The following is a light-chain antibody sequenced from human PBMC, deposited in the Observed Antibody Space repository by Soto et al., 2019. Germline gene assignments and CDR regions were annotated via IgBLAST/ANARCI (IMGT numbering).Light chain of an antibody. V-gene: IGLV2-8*01. CDR2: EVN. CDR3: TSYAGGNNV. Sequence: QSALTQPPSASGSPGQSVTISCTGTSSDVGGYNYVSWYQQYPGKVPNLMVYEVNERPSGVPDRFSGSKSGNTASLTVSGLQAEDEADYYCTSYAGGNNVFGTGTKVTVL. J-gene: IGLJ1*01. CDR1: SSDVGGYNY.